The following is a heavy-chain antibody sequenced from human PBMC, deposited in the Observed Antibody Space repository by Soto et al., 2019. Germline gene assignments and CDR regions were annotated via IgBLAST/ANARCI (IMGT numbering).Heavy chain of an antibody. Sequence: ASVKVFCKVSGYTLTELSMHWVRQAPGKGLEWMGGFDPEDGETIYAQKFQGRVTMTEDTSTDTAYVELSSLRSEDTAVYYCATDPRYSYGLFDYWGQGTLVTVSS. D-gene: IGHD5-18*01. CDR2: FDPEDGET. J-gene: IGHJ4*02. CDR3: ATDPRYSYGLFDY. V-gene: IGHV1-24*01. CDR1: GYTLTELS.